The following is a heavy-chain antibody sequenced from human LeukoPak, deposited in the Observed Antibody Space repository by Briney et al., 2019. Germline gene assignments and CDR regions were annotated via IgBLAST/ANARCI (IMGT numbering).Heavy chain of an antibody. J-gene: IGHJ6*02. CDR1: GFTFSSYA. V-gene: IGHV3-23*01. CDR2: LSCSGGRT. Sequence: GRSLRLSCAASGFTFSSYAMSWVRQAPGKGLEWVSALSCSGGRTYYADSVKGRFTLSRDNYKNTLYLQMNSLTAEDTAVYYCAKDWQQLDYYYYGMDVWGQGTTVTVSS. D-gene: IGHD6-13*01. CDR3: AKDWQQLDYYYYGMDV.